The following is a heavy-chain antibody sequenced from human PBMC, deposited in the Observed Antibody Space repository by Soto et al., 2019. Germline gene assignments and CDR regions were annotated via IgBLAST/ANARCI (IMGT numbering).Heavy chain of an antibody. J-gene: IGHJ3*02. D-gene: IGHD5-12*01. V-gene: IGHV1-69*12. Sequence: QVQLVQCGAEVRKPGSSVKVSCKASGGTFSSYAISWVRQAPGQGLEWMGGIIPIFGTANYAQKFQGRVTITADESTSTAYMELSSLRSEDTAVYYCARDGDGYNYVGLGAFDIWGQGTMVTVSS. CDR1: GGTFSSYA. CDR2: IIPIFGTA. CDR3: ARDGDGYNYVGLGAFDI.